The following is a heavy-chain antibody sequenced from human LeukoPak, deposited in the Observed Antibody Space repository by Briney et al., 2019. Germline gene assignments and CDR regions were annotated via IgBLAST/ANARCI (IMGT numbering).Heavy chain of an antibody. D-gene: IGHD3-22*01. J-gene: IGHJ4*02. CDR2: IWYDGSNK. CDR1: GFTFSRYG. Sequence: GGSLRLSCAASGFTFSRYGMHWVRRAPGKGLEWVAVIWYDGSNKYYADSVKGRFTISRDNSKNTLYLQMNSLRAEDTAVYYCARSAGIVVVTPSDYWGQGTLVTVSS. V-gene: IGHV3-33*01. CDR3: ARSAGIVVVTPSDY.